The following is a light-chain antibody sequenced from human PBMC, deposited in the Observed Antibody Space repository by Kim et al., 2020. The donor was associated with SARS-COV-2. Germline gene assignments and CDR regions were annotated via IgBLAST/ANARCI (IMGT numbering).Light chain of an antibody. V-gene: IGKV1-27*01. CDR1: QGISNY. Sequence: ASVGDRVTIPCRASQGISNYLAWYQQKPGKVPNVVIYGASALQSGVPSRFSGSGSGTDFTLTISSLQPEDVATYYCQTYNSAPRTFGQGTKVDIK. CDR2: GAS. CDR3: QTYNSAPRT. J-gene: IGKJ1*01.